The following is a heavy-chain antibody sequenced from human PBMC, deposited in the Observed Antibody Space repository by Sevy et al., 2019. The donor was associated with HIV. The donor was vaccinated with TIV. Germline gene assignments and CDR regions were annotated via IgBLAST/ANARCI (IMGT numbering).Heavy chain of an antibody. CDR3: ARSAGYSSSSPAY. D-gene: IGHD6-6*01. CDR1: GGSFSGYY. Sequence: SETLSLTCAVYGGSFSGYYWSWIRQPPGKGLEWIGEINHSGSTNYNPSLKSRVTISVDTSKNQFSLKLSSVTAADTAVYYCARSAGYSSSSPAYWGQGTLVTVSS. V-gene: IGHV4-34*01. J-gene: IGHJ4*02. CDR2: INHSGST.